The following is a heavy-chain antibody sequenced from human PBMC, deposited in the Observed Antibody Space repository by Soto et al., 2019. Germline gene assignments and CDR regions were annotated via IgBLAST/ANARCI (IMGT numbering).Heavy chain of an antibody. V-gene: IGHV3-74*01. CDR2: IDNAGTDS. Sequence: EVQLVESGGGLVQPGGSLRLSCAASGFTLSGRSMHWVRQAPGKGLVWVSGIDNAGTDSTYADSVKGRFTSSRDNAKNLLYLQMNSQRVAVTAVYYCARGWFGPDVWGQGATVTVSS. CDR3: ARGWFGPDV. J-gene: IGHJ6*02. D-gene: IGHD3-10*01. CDR1: GFTLSGRS.